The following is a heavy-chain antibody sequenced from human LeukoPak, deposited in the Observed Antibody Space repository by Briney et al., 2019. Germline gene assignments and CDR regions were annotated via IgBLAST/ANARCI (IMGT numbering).Heavy chain of an antibody. CDR1: GYSFTSYW. D-gene: IGHD3-10*01. Sequence: GESLQISCKGSGYSFTSYWIGWVRQMPGKGLEWMGIIYPGDSDTRYSPSFQGQVTISADKSISTAYLQWSSLKASDTAMYYCARHNRYYGSGSYTYMDVWGKGTTVTISS. V-gene: IGHV5-51*01. CDR3: ARHNRYYGSGSYTYMDV. CDR2: IYPGDSDT. J-gene: IGHJ6*03.